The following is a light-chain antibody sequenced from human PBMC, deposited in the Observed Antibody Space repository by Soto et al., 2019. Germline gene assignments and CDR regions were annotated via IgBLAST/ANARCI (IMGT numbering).Light chain of an antibody. CDR2: AAS. V-gene: IGKV1-39*01. CDR1: QNINVY. Sequence: DIQMTQSPSSLSASVGDRVTITCRATQNINVYLNWYQQKPGRAPSLLIYAASSLQGGVSSRFSGSGSGTDFTLTISSLEPEDFATYFCQQAYSTPMYTFGQGTKLEIK. CDR3: QQAYSTPMYT. J-gene: IGKJ2*01.